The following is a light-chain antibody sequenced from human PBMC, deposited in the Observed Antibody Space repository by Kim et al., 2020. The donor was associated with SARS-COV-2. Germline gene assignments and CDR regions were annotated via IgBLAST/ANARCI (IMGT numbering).Light chain of an antibody. CDR1: QYIINY. CDR3: QQSYHTPRT. V-gene: IGKV1-39*01. CDR2: AAS. Sequence: SASVGDRVTITCRSSQYIINYLNWDQQTPGKAPKLLIYAASTLKSGVPSRFSGSGSGTDFTLTISSLQPEDFAIYYCQQSYHTPRTFGQGTKLEI. J-gene: IGKJ2*01.